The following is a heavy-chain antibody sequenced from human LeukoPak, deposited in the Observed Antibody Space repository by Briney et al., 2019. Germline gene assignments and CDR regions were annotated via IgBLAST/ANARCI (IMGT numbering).Heavy chain of an antibody. D-gene: IGHD2-15*01. V-gene: IGHV1-2*02. Sequence: GASVKVSCKASGYTFTGYYMHWVRQAPGQGLEWMGWINPNSGGTNYAQKFQGRVTMTRDTSISTAYMELSRLRSDDMAVYYCARSWRHCSGDSCYPIDYWGQGTQVTVSS. CDR3: ARSWRHCSGDSCYPIDY. CDR2: INPNSGGT. J-gene: IGHJ4*02. CDR1: GYTFTGYY.